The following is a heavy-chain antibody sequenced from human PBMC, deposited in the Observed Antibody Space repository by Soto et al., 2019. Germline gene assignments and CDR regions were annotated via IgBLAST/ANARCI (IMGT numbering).Heavy chain of an antibody. V-gene: IGHV3-21*01. J-gene: IGHJ5*02. CDR1: GFTFSSYS. Sequence: SGGSLRLSCAASGFTFSSYSMNWVRQAPGKGLEWVSSISSSSSYIYYADSVKGRFTISRDNAKNSLYLQMNSLRAEDTAVYYCATTGGYCSSTSCFINWFDPWGQGTLVTVSS. CDR2: ISSSSSYI. CDR3: ATTGGYCSSTSCFINWFDP. D-gene: IGHD2-2*01.